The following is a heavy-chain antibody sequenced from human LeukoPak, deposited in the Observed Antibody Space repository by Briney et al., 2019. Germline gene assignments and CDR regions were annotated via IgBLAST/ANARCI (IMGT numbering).Heavy chain of an antibody. D-gene: IGHD3-22*01. CDR1: GGTFSSYA. Sequence: GASVKVSCKASGGTFSSYAISWVRQAPGQGLEWMGGIIPIFGTANYAQKFQGRVTITADESTSTAYMELSSLRSEDTAVYYCARVGYYDSSGYYDNYFDYWGQGTLVTVSS. J-gene: IGHJ4*02. V-gene: IGHV1-69*13. CDR2: IIPIFGTA. CDR3: ARVGYYDSSGYYDNYFDY.